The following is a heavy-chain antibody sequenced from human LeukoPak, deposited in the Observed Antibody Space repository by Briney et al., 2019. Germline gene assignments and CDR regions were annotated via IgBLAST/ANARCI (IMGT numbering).Heavy chain of an antibody. V-gene: IGHV3-9*01. CDR3: AKGSGGATNGVFDY. CDR2: ISWNSNNI. CDR1: GFTFSDHY. Sequence: GGSLRLSCAASGFTFSDHYMDWVRQAPGKGLEWVSGISWNSNNIGYVDSVKGRFTISRDNAKNSLYLQMNSLRAEDTALYYCAKGSGGATNGVFDYWGQGTLVTVSS. D-gene: IGHD1-1*01. J-gene: IGHJ4*02.